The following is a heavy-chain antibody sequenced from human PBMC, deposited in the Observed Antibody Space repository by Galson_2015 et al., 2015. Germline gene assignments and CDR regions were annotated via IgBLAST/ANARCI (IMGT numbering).Heavy chain of an antibody. V-gene: IGHV1-3*01. CDR1: GYTFALYS. D-gene: IGHD3-22*01. CDR2: INAGNGYT. J-gene: IGHJ4*02. CDR3: ARASYYYDSSGFYY. Sequence: SVKVSCKASGYTFALYSIHWVRQAPGQGLEWMRWINAGNGYTVYSEKFQGRVSITTDTSASTAYMELSSLRSEDTALYYCARASYYYDSSGFYYWGQGTLVSVSS.